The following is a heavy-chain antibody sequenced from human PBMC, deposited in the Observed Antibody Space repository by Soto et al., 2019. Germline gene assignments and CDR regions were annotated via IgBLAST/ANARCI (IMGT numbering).Heavy chain of an antibody. Sequence: SVKVSCKASGGTFSSYAISWVRQAPGQGLECMGGIIPVFGTANYAQKFQGRVTINADESTSTVYMELSSLRSEDAAVYYCARGWNDFPHWGQGTLVTVSS. CDR3: ARGWNDFPH. CDR1: GGTFSSYA. CDR2: IIPVFGTA. V-gene: IGHV1-69*13. D-gene: IGHD1-1*01. J-gene: IGHJ1*01.